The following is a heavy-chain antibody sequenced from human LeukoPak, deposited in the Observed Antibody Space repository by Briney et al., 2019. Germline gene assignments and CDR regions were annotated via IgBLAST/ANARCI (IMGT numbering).Heavy chain of an antibody. Sequence: GGSLRPSCAASGFTFSSYAMSWVRQAPGKGLEWVSAISGSGGSTYYADSVKGRFTISRDNSKNTLYLQMNSLRAEDTAVYYCAKDWMAVADSYYFDYWGQGTLVTVSS. CDR2: ISGSGGST. V-gene: IGHV3-23*01. CDR1: GFTFSSYA. J-gene: IGHJ4*02. CDR3: AKDWMAVADSYYFDY. D-gene: IGHD6-19*01.